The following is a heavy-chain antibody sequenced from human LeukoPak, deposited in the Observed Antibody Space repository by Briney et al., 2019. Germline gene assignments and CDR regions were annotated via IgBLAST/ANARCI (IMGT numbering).Heavy chain of an antibody. CDR1: GFTFSSYW. CDR3: ARGGDIVVVPAASSFDY. CDR2: IKSDGSRT. V-gene: IGHV3-74*01. J-gene: IGHJ4*02. Sequence: GGSLRLSCAASGFTFSSYWMHWVRQAPGKGLVWVSRIKSDGSRTSYADSVKGRFTISRDNAKNTLYLQMNSLRAEDTAVYYCARGGDIVVVPAASSFDYWGQGTLVTVSS. D-gene: IGHD2-2*01.